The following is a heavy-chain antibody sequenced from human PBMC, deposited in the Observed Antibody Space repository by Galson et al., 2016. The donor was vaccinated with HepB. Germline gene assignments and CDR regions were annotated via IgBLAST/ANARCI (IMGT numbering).Heavy chain of an antibody. V-gene: IGHV3-66*01. CDR2: IYSDGST. Sequence: SLRLSCAASGFTVSLNYMSWVRQAPGKGLEWVSIIYSDGSTYYADSVKGRFTLSRESSKNTLYLQMNSLKAEDTAVYYCARDLDILTGKYYYSGMAVWGQGTTVTVSS. CDR3: ARDLDILTGKYYYSGMAV. J-gene: IGHJ6*02. D-gene: IGHD3-9*01. CDR1: GFTVSLNY.